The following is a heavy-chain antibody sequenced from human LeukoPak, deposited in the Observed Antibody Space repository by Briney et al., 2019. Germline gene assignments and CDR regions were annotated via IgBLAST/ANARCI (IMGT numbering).Heavy chain of an antibody. J-gene: IGHJ4*02. CDR3: ARGEGGGYDFGY. CDR1: DESFSTYY. V-gene: IGHV4-59*01. D-gene: IGHD5-12*01. Sequence: SETLSLTCDVNDESFSTYYWSWIRQPPGKGLEWIGYIYYSGSTNYNPSLKSRVTISVDTSKNQFSLKLSSVTAADTAVYYCARGEGGGYDFGYWGQGTLVTVSS. CDR2: IYYSGST.